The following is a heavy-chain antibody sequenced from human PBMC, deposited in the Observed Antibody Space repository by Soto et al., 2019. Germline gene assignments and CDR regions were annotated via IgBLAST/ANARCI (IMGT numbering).Heavy chain of an antibody. CDR3: ARDLGYYDSSGFDY. Sequence: GGSLRLSCAASGFTFNIYAMSLVRQAPGKGLEWVSAISGSGGGTYYADSVEGRFTISRDNSNNTLYLQMNSLRAEDTAVYYCARDLGYYDSSGFDYWGQGTLVTVSS. V-gene: IGHV3-23*01. CDR1: GFTFNIYA. D-gene: IGHD3-22*01. J-gene: IGHJ4*02. CDR2: ISGSGGGT.